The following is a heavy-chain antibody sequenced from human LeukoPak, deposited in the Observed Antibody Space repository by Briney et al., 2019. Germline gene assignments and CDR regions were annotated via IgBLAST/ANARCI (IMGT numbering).Heavy chain of an antibody. CDR3: ARDRFSIDYDFWSGYPPQPPFDY. CDR2: ISAYNGNT. D-gene: IGHD3-3*01. V-gene: IGHV1-18*01. CDR1: GYTFTSYG. Sequence: ASVKVSCKASGYTFTSYGISWVRQAPGQGLEWMGWISAYNGNTNYAQKLQGRVTMTTDTSTSTAYMELRSLRSDDTAVYYCARDRFSIDYDFWSGYPPQPPFDYWGQGTLVTVSS. J-gene: IGHJ4*02.